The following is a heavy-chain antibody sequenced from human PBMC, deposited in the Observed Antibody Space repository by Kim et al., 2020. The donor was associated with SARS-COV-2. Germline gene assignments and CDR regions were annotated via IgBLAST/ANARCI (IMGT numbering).Heavy chain of an antibody. D-gene: IGHD6-19*01. Sequence: GGSLRLSCAASGFTVSSNYMSWVRQAPGKGLEWVSVIYSGGSTYYADSVKGRFTISRDNSKNTLYLQMNSLRAEDTAVYYCAREGGIAVAGHYYYYGMDVWGQGTTVTVSS. CDR3: AREGGIAVAGHYYYYGMDV. V-gene: IGHV3-66*02. CDR2: IYSGGST. J-gene: IGHJ6*02. CDR1: GFTVSSNY.